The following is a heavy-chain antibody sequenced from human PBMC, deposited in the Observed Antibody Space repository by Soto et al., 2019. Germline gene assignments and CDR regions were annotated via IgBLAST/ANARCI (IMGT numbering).Heavy chain of an antibody. V-gene: IGHV1-69*01. J-gene: IGHJ5*02. CDR2: IIPIFRTP. CDR3: ARSTGSGFRPGTHRFNWFDP. CDR1: GVTFSSFA. D-gene: IGHD5-12*01. Sequence: QVQLVQSGAEVKQPGSSVKVSCQASGVTFSSFAISWVRQAPGQGLEWMGGIIPIFRTPNYAQNFQGRVTITADEATSSVYMELNRLRSEDTAVYYCARSTGSGFRPGTHRFNWFDPWGQGTLVTVSS.